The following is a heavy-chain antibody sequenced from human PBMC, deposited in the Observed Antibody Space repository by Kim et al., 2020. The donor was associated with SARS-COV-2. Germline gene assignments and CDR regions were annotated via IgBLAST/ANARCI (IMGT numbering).Heavy chain of an antibody. Sequence: GGSLRLSCAASRFTFDDYTMHWVRQAPGKGLEWVSLISWDGGSTYYADSVKGRFTISRDNSKNSLYLQMNSLRTEDTALYYCTKSNILTGYGPVDYWGQGTLVTVSS. CDR1: RFTFDDYT. CDR3: TKSNILTGYGPVDY. J-gene: IGHJ4*02. CDR2: ISWDGGST. V-gene: IGHV3-43*01. D-gene: IGHD3-9*01.